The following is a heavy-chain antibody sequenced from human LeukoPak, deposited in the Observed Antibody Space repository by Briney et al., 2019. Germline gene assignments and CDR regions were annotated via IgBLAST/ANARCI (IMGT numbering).Heavy chain of an antibody. V-gene: IGHV3-48*01. CDR3: ARVLHSTLYCGGDCYTFDY. D-gene: IGHD2-21*01. CDR1: GFTFSSYS. J-gene: IGHJ4*02. CDR2: ISSSSSTI. Sequence: GGSLRLSCAASGFTFSSYSMNWVRQAPGKGLEWVSYISSSSSTIYYADSVKGRFTISRDNAKNSLYLQMNSLRAEDTAVYYCARVLHSTLYCGGDCYTFDYWGQGTLVTVSS.